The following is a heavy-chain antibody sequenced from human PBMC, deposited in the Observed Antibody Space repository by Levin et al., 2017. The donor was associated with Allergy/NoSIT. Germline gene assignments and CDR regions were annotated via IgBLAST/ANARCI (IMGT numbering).Heavy chain of an antibody. CDR2: ISYDGTTK. D-gene: IGHD3-22*01. J-gene: IGHJ4*02. CDR1: GFTFSSYG. CDR3: AKEWYYDSSGTIDY. V-gene: IGHV3-30*18. Sequence: GGSLRLSCAASGFTFSSYGMHWVRQAPGKGLEWVAVISYDGTTKSYADSVKGRFTISRDNSKNTLYLQINSLRAEDTAVYFCAKEWYYDSSGTIDYWGQGTLVTVSS.